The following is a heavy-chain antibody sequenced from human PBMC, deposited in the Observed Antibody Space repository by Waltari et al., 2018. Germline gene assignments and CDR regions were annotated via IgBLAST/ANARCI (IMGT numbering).Heavy chain of an antibody. CDR1: GFTFRSSA. V-gene: IGHV3-30*01. Sequence: QVQLVESGGGVVQPGRSLRLSCAASGFTFRSSAMHWVRQAPGKGLGWVAVISYDGSNQYYADSVKGRFTISRDKSKNSLYLQMNSLRAEDTAVYYCARDFIPKNGYFDYWGQGTLVTVSS. D-gene: IGHD3-16*01. CDR2: ISYDGSNQ. J-gene: IGHJ4*02. CDR3: ARDFIPKNGYFDY.